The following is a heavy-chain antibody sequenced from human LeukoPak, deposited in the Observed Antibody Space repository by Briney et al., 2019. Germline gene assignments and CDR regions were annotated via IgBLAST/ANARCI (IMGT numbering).Heavy chain of an antibody. J-gene: IGHJ6*02. CDR3: ARGRRIITISYYYYGMDV. Sequence: PSETLSLTCAVYGGSFSGYYWSWIRQPPGKGLEWIGEINHSGSTNYNPSLKSRVTISVDRSKNQFSLKLSSVTAADTAVYYCARGRRIITISYYYYGMDVWGQGTTVTVSS. CDR2: INHSGST. V-gene: IGHV4-34*01. D-gene: IGHD3-9*01. CDR1: GGSFSGYY.